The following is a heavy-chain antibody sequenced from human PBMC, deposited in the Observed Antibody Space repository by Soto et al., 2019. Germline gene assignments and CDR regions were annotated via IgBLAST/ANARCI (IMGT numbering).Heavy chain of an antibody. J-gene: IGHJ5*02. CDR3: ARVVGPTSSDHGFEP. CDR2: VSGYNGHT. CDR1: GYTFFSYG. V-gene: IGHV1-18*01. D-gene: IGHD1-26*01. Sequence: QVKLEQSGAEVKKPGASVKVSCKASGYTFFSYGITWVRQAPGQGLEWMGWVSGYNGHTNYAQKFQGRVTMTRDISNTTADMDLRNLRSDDTAVYYCARVVGPTSSDHGFEPRGQGTLVTVSS.